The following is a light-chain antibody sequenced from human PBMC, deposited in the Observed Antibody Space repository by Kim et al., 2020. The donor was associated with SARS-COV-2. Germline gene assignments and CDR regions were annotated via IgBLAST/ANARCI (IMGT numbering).Light chain of an antibody. V-gene: IGKV1-16*01. Sequence: SSVGGSSTISCRASQAIIDDLAWFQQKPGRAPKSLIHAASSLQSGVPSRFSGSGSGTDFSLTIHNVQPEDFATYYCQQYKTYPFTFGPGTKVDIK. CDR2: AAS. CDR1: QAIIDD. CDR3: QQYKTYPFT. J-gene: IGKJ3*01.